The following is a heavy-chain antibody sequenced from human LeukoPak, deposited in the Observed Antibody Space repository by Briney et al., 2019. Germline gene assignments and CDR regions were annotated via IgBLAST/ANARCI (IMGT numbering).Heavy chain of an antibody. CDR1: GFTFSSYS. CDR2: ISSSSSYI. Sequence: PGGSLRLSCAASGFTFSSYSMNWVRQAPGKGLEWVSSISSSSSYIYYADSVKGRFTISRDNAKNSLYLQMNSLRAEDTAVYYCARGEMATRGDAFDIWGQGTMVTVSS. D-gene: IGHD5-24*01. CDR3: ARGEMATRGDAFDI. J-gene: IGHJ3*02. V-gene: IGHV3-21*01.